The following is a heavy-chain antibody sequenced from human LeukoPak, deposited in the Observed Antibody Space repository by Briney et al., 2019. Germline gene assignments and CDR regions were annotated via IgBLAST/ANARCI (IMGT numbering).Heavy chain of an antibody. J-gene: IGHJ4*02. CDR1: GCTFTGYY. Sequence: AASVKVSCKASGCTFTGYYMHWVRQAPGQGLEWMGWINPNSGGTNYAQKFQGRVTMTRDTSISTAYMELSRLRSDDTAVYYCAREDLLRFLVDYWGQGTLVTVSS. CDR2: INPNSGGT. CDR3: AREDLLRFLVDY. D-gene: IGHD3-3*01. V-gene: IGHV1-2*02.